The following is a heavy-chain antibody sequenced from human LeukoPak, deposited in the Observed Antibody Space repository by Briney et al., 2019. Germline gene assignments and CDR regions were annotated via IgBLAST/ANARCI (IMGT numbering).Heavy chain of an antibody. J-gene: IGHJ5*02. D-gene: IGHD3-9*01. CDR2: INPNSGGT. Sequence: ASVKVSCKASGYTFTGYYMHWVRQAPGQGLEWMGRINPNSGGTNYAQKFQGRVTMTRGTSISTAYMELSRLRSDDTAVYYCARGDLLRYFDWLLYWFDPWGQGTLVTVSS. V-gene: IGHV1-2*06. CDR1: GYTFTGYY. CDR3: ARGDLLRYFDWLLYWFDP.